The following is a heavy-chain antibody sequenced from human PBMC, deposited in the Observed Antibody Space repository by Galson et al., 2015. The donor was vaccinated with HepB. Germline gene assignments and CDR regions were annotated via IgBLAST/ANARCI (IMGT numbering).Heavy chain of an antibody. CDR2: INTSTGNP. Sequence: SVKVSCKASGYTFTNYAMNWVRQAPGQGLERMGWINTSTGNPTYAQGFTGRFVFSLDTSVSTAYLQISSLKAEDTAVYYCARHYGGNSYDAFDIWGQGTMVTVSS. J-gene: IGHJ3*02. D-gene: IGHD4-23*01. CDR3: ARHYGGNSYDAFDI. V-gene: IGHV7-4-1*02. CDR1: GYTFTNYA.